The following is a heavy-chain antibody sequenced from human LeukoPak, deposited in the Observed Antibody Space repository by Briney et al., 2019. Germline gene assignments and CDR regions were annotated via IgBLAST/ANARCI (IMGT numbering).Heavy chain of an antibody. V-gene: IGHV3-7*01. CDR1: GFIFANYF. D-gene: IGHD3-3*01. CDR3: ATDRGWRTSGYYLYYFEY. CDR2: IKHDGSEK. Sequence: GGSLRLSCAASGFIFANYFMSWVRQAPGKGLEWVASIKHDGSEKYYVDSVRGRFTISRDNTKNSLYLQMSSLRAEDTAVYYCATDRGWRTSGYYLYYFEYWGQGTLVIFSS. J-gene: IGHJ4*02.